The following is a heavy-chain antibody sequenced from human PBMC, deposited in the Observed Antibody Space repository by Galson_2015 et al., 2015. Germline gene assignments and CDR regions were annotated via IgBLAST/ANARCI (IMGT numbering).Heavy chain of an antibody. D-gene: IGHD2-15*01. Sequence: QSGAEVKKPGESLKISCKGSGYSFTSYWIGWVRQMPGKGLEWMGIIYPGDSDTRYSPSFQGQVTISADKSISTAYLQWSSLKASDTAMYYCATTDEGYCSGGSCHKIDLWGRGTLVTVSS. J-gene: IGHJ2*01. V-gene: IGHV5-51*01. CDR2: IYPGDSDT. CDR3: ATTDEGYCSGGSCHKIDL. CDR1: GYSFTSYW.